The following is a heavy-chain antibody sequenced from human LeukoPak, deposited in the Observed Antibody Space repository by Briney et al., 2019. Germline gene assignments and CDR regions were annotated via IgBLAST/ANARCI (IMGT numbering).Heavy chain of an antibody. CDR2: ISNSGGSK. Sequence: GSLTLSCAPSGFTFSGYAMSWVRQAPGKGLEWVSTISNSGGSKDYADSVKGRFTISRDNSKNTLYLQMNSLRAEDTAVYYCAKDRWELQRGGDYFDYWGQGTLVTVSS. CDR1: GFTFSGYA. V-gene: IGHV3-23*01. CDR3: AKDRWELQRGGDYFDY. J-gene: IGHJ4*02. D-gene: IGHD1-26*01.